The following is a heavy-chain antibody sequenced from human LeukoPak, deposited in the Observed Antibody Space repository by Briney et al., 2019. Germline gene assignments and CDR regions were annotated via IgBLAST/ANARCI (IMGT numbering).Heavy chain of an antibody. Sequence: SETLSLTCTVSGGSISSYYWSWIRQPPGKGLEWIGSIYYSGSTNYNPSLTSRVTVSVDTSKNQFSLKLSSVTAADTAVYYCARAPPAYRYYYYYLDVWGKGTTVTVSS. CDR1: GGSISSYY. D-gene: IGHD1-26*01. V-gene: IGHV4-59*01. CDR2: IYYSGST. J-gene: IGHJ6*03. CDR3: ARAPPAYRYYYYYLDV.